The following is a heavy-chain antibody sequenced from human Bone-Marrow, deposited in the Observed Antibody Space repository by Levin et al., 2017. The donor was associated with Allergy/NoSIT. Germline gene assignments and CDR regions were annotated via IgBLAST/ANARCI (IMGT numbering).Heavy chain of an antibody. J-gene: IGHJ4*02. CDR2: INSDGSST. CDR1: GFTFSSYW. CDR3: ARVPHRSRSDY. V-gene: IGHV3-74*01. Sequence: LSLTCAASGFTFSSYWMHWVRQAPGKGLVWVSRINSDGSSTSYADSVKGRFTISRDNAKNTLYLQMNSLRAEDTAVYYCARVPHRSRSDYWGQGTLVTVSS. D-gene: IGHD1-14*01.